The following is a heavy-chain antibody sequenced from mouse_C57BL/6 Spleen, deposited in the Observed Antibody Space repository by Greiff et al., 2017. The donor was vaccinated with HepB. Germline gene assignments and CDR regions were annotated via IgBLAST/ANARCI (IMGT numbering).Heavy chain of an antibody. Sequence: QVQLQQSGAELVKPGASVKISCKASGYAFSSYWMNWVKQRPGKGLEWIGQIYPGDGDTNYNGKFKGKATLTADKSSSTAYMQLSSLTSEDSAVYFCARSPVVAPLPMDYWGQGTSVTVSS. J-gene: IGHJ4*01. CDR3: ARSPVVAPLPMDY. V-gene: IGHV1-80*01. CDR2: IYPGDGDT. CDR1: GYAFSSYW. D-gene: IGHD1-1*01.